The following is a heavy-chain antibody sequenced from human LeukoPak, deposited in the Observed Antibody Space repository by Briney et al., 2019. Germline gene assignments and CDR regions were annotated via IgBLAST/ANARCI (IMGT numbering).Heavy chain of an antibody. V-gene: IGHV3-21*01. CDR1: GFTFSSYS. J-gene: IGHJ4*02. Sequence: PGGSLRLSCAASGFTFSSYSMNWVRQAPGKGLEWVSSISSSSSYIYYADSVKGRFTISRDNAKNSLYLQMNSLRAEDTAVYYCARDRIRTYYYDSRGYSPFDYWGQGTLVTVSS. CDR3: ARDRIRTYYYDSRGYSPFDY. D-gene: IGHD3-22*01. CDR2: ISSSSSYI.